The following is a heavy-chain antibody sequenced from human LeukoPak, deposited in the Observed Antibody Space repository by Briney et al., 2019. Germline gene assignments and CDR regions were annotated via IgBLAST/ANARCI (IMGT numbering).Heavy chain of an antibody. J-gene: IGHJ4*02. CDR2: INYDGGET. CDR1: EFTFSTYW. Sequence: GGSLRLSCVASEFTFSTYWMSWVRQAPGKGLEWVANINYDGGETYYVDSVRGRFTISRDNAKNSLYLQMNSLRAEDTAVYYCARSSGIGTTDYWGREPWSPSPQ. V-gene: IGHV3-7*03. CDR3: ARSSGIGTTDY. D-gene: IGHD1-1*01.